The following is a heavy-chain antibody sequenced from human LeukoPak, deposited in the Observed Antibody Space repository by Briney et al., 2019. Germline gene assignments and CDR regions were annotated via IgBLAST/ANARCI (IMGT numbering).Heavy chain of an antibody. CDR1: GGSISSGDYY. V-gene: IGHV4-30-4*01. D-gene: IGHD5-12*01. Sequence: SETLSLTCTVSGGSISSGDYYWSLIRQPPGKGLEWIGYIYYSGSTYYNPSLKSRITISVDTSKNQFSLKLSSVTAADTAVYYCASQSRVATVDYWGQGTLVTVSS. J-gene: IGHJ4*02. CDR3: ASQSRVATVDY. CDR2: IYYSGST.